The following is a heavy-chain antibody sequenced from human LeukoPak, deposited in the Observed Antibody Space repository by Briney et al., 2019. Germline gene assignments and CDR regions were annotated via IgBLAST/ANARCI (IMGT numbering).Heavy chain of an antibody. CDR3: AKVGYSGYDVFDY. J-gene: IGHJ4*02. V-gene: IGHV3-30*18. CDR1: GLIFSSYG. D-gene: IGHD5-12*01. Sequence: GGSLRLSCAASGLIFSSYGMHWVRQAPGKGLEWVAVISYDGSNKYYADSVKGRFTISRDNSKNTLYLQMNSLRAEDTAVYYCAKVGYSGYDVFDYCGQGTLVTVSS. CDR2: ISYDGSNK.